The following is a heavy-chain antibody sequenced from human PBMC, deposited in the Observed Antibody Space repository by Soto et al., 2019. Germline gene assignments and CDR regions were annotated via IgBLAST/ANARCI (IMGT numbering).Heavy chain of an antibody. D-gene: IGHD6-19*01. Sequence: EVQLLESGGGLVQPGGSLRLSCAASGFTFSSYAMSWVRQAPGKGLEWVSAISGSGGSTYYADSVEGRFTISRDNSKNTLYLQMNSLRAEDTAVYYCAKEREAYSSGWYGGFDYWGQGTLVTVSS. CDR3: AKEREAYSSGWYGGFDY. J-gene: IGHJ4*02. CDR2: ISGSGGST. CDR1: GFTFSSYA. V-gene: IGHV3-23*01.